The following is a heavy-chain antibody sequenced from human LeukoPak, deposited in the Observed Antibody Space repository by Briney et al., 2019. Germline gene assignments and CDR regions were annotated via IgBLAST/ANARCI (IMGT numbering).Heavy chain of an antibody. CDR2: ISSSGSTI. V-gene: IGHV3-11*01. J-gene: IGHJ4*02. Sequence: GGSLRLSCAASGFTFSDYYMSWIRQAPGKGLEWVSYISSSGSTIYYADSVKGRFTISRDNAKNSLYLQMNSLRAEDTAVFYCAREGTAYDFWSGSPYYFDYWGQGTLVTVSS. CDR1: GFTFSDYY. D-gene: IGHD3-3*01. CDR3: AREGTAYDFWSGSPYYFDY.